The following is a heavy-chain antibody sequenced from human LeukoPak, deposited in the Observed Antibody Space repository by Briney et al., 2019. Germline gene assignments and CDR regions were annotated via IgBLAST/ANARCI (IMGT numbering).Heavy chain of an antibody. CDR3: ARDFPYGSGSPRDY. J-gene: IGHJ4*02. Sequence: PSETLSLTCTVSGYSISSGYYWGWIRQPPGKGLEWIGSIYYSGSTYYNPSLKSRVTISVDTSKNQFSLKLSSVTAADTAVYYCARDFPYGSGSPRDYWGQGTLVTVSS. CDR1: GYSISSGYY. V-gene: IGHV4-38-2*02. CDR2: IYYSGST. D-gene: IGHD3-10*01.